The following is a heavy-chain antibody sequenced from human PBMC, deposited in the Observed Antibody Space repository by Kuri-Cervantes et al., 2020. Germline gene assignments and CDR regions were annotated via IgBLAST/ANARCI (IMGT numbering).Heavy chain of an antibody. CDR3: ARGRVAVAGPHAFDI. CDR1: AGSINSSTHY. V-gene: IGHV4-39*07. Sequence: SETLSLTCTVSAGSINSSTHYWGWIRQPPGKGLEWIGSIYYSGSTNYNPSLKSRVTISVDTSKNQFSLKLSSVTAADTAVYYCARGRVAVAGPHAFDIWGQGTMVTVSS. J-gene: IGHJ3*02. CDR2: IYYSGST. D-gene: IGHD6-19*01.